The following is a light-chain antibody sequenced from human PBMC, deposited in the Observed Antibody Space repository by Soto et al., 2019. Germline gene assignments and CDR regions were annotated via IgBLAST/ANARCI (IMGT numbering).Light chain of an antibody. CDR2: AS. V-gene: IGKV3-20*01. CDR3: QHYGTSGL. CDR1: QSVSDSY. Sequence: EIVLTQSPGTLSLSPGERATLSCRASQSVSDSYLAWYQQKPGQAPRLLIYASSRATGIPDRFSGSGSGTDFNLHISRLEPEDFAVYYCQHYGTSGLFGPGTKVDIK. J-gene: IGKJ3*01.